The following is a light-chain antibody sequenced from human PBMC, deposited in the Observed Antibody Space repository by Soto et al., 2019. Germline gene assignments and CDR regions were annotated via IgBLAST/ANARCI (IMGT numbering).Light chain of an antibody. CDR3: CSYAGSSTFV. CDR1: SSDVGSYNL. Sequence: QSVLTQPASVSGSPGQSITISCTGASSDVGSYNLVSWYQQHPGKAPKLMIYEGSKRPSGVSNRFSGSKSGNTASLTISGLQAEDVADYYCCSYAGSSTFVFGTGTNLTVL. V-gene: IGLV2-23*03. CDR2: EGS. J-gene: IGLJ1*01.